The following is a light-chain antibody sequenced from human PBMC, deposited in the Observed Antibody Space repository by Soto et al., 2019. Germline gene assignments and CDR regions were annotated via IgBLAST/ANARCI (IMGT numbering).Light chain of an antibody. CDR3: SSYAASNNLGV. Sequence: QSALTQPRSVSGSPGQSVTISCTGTSSDVGGYNHVSWYQQHPGKAPKVLIYDVSKRPSGVPDRFSGSKSGNTASLTISGLQAEDEADYYCSSYAASNNLGVFGGGTKVTVL. CDR2: DVS. J-gene: IGLJ2*01. V-gene: IGLV2-11*01. CDR1: SSDVGGYNH.